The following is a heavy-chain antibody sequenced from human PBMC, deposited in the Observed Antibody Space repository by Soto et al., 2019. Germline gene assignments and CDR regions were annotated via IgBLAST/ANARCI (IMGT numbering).Heavy chain of an antibody. Sequence: QVQLVESGGGVVQPGRSLRLSCAASGFTFSTYTMHWVRQAPGKGLQWVAFISHDGSNKYYADSVKGRFIISRDNSRNTLYLQMNSLRAEDKALYYCARVGEAWSDDFRSGYYQQFDYWGQGTLVTVSS. CDR2: ISHDGSNK. CDR1: GFTFSTYT. V-gene: IGHV3-30*04. J-gene: IGHJ4*02. CDR3: ARVGEAWSDDFRSGYYQQFDY. D-gene: IGHD3-3*01.